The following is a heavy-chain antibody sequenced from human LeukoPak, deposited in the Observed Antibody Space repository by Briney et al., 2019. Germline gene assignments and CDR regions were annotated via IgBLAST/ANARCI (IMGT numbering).Heavy chain of an antibody. D-gene: IGHD2-15*01. CDR2: INAGNGNT. Sequence: ASVKVSCKASGYTFTSYAMHWVRQAPGHRLEWMGWINAGNGNTKYSQKFQGRVTITRDTSASTAYMELSSLRSEDTAVYYCARAGYYSGGSCYFNWFDPWGQGTLVTVSS. J-gene: IGHJ5*02. CDR1: GYTFTSYA. V-gene: IGHV1-3*01. CDR3: ARAGYYSGGSCYFNWFDP.